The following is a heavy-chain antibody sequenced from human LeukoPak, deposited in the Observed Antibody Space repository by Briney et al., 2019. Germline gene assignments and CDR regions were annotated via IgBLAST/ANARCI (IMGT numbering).Heavy chain of an antibody. CDR1: GGSVSSYY. CDR2: IKSSGSS. Sequence: SETLSLTCTVSGGSVSSYYWSWIRQPPGKELEWIGYIKSSGSSNYNPSLKSRVTISMDTSKNQFSLRLNSVTAADTAVYYCARDGTVATNWFDPWGQGTLVTVSS. CDR3: ARDGTVATNWFDP. D-gene: IGHD5-12*01. V-gene: IGHV4-59*02. J-gene: IGHJ5*02.